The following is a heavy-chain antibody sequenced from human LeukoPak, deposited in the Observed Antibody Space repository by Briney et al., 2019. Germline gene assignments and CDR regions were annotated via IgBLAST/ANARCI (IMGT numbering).Heavy chain of an antibody. V-gene: IGHV3-23*01. Sequence: GGSLRLSCAASGFTFSNYAMTWVRQAPGKGLEWLSTISASGGTTSFADSVKGRFTISRDNSKNRLYLQMNSLRAEDTALYYCAKSLGHRYDSSGYHYHEDFDYWGQGTLVTVSS. CDR1: GFTFSNYA. CDR2: ISASGGTT. CDR3: AKSLGHRYDSSGYHYHEDFDY. D-gene: IGHD3-22*01. J-gene: IGHJ4*02.